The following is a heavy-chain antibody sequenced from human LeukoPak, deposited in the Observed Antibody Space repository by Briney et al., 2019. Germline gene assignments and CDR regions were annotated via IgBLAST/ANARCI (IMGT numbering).Heavy chain of an antibody. Sequence: GRSLRLSCAASGFTFSSYTMHWVRQAPGKGLEWVAVISYDGSNKYYADSVKGRFTISRDNAKNSLYLQMNSLRAEDTAVYHCARELPGGFDHWGQGTLVTVSS. J-gene: IGHJ5*02. D-gene: IGHD3-10*01. V-gene: IGHV3-30-3*01. CDR3: ARELPGGFDH. CDR2: ISYDGSNK. CDR1: GFTFSSYT.